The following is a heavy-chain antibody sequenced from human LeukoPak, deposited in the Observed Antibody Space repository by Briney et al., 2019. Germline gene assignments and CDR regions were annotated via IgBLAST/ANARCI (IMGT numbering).Heavy chain of an antibody. Sequence: GGSLRLSCAASGFTFSHFWMHWVRQVPGKGLVWVSRISNDGSRTAYADSVKGRFTISRDNAKNTVYLQMNSLRAEDTAVYYCAKSPSGAYYYYMDVWGKGTTVTVSS. CDR2: ISNDGSRT. CDR3: AKSPSGAYYYYMDV. V-gene: IGHV3-74*01. J-gene: IGHJ6*03. CDR1: GFTFSHFW.